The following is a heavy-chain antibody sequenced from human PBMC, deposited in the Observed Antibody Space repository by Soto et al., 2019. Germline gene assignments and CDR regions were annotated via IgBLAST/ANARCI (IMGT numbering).Heavy chain of an antibody. D-gene: IGHD3-22*01. CDR1: GGSISPYY. CDR3: ARLGGYYQALDT. Sequence: SETLSLTCTVSGGSISPYYWSWIRQSPGKGLEWIGYTYYTGTTRYNPSLKSRVTILVDTSKNQFSLKLSSVTAADTAVYYCARLGGYYQALDTWGQGALVTAPQ. V-gene: IGHV4-59*08. CDR2: TYYTGTT. J-gene: IGHJ5*02.